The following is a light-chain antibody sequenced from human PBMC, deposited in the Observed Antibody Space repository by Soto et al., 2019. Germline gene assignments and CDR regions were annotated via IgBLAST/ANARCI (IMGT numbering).Light chain of an antibody. CDR3: QSYDSSLSAHYV. Sequence: QSVLTQPPSVSGAPGRRVTISCTGSSSNIGATYDVQWYQQLPGTAPKLLIYGNSNRPSGVPDRFSGSKSGTSASLAITGLQADDEADYYCQSYDSSLSAHYVFGTGTKVTGL. J-gene: IGLJ1*01. CDR1: SSNIGATYD. V-gene: IGLV1-40*01. CDR2: GNS.